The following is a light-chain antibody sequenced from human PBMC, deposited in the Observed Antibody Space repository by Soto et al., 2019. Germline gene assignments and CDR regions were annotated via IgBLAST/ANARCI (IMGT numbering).Light chain of an antibody. CDR1: QSVSSN. CDR2: GAS. CDR3: QQYNNWPWT. Sequence: EIVMSQSPSTLSVSPGESATLSCRASQSVSSNLAWYQQKPGQAPRLLIYGASTRATGIPARFSGSGSGTEFTLTISSLQSGDFAVYYCQQYNNWPWTFGQGTKVDI. V-gene: IGKV3-15*01. J-gene: IGKJ1*01.